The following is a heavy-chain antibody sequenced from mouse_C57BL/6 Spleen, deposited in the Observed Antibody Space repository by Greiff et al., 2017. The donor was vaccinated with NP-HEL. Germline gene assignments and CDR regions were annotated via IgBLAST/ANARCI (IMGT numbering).Heavy chain of an antibody. CDR3: ARDYDYGTMDY. V-gene: IGHV3-6*01. CDR2: ISYDGSN. Sequence: ESGPGLVKPSQSLSLTCSVTGYSITSGYYWNWIRQFPGNKLEWMGYISYDGSNNYIPSLKNRISITRDTSKNQFFLKLNTVTTEETATYYSARDYDYGTMDYWGQGTSVTVSS. J-gene: IGHJ4*01. CDR1: GYSITSGYY. D-gene: IGHD1-1*01.